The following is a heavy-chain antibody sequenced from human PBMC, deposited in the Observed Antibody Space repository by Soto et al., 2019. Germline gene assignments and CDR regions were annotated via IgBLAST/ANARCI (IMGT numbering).Heavy chain of an antibody. J-gene: IGHJ6*03. CDR1: GYTLTELS. CDR3: ATDFTGTKTTPYYYYYMDV. V-gene: IGHV1-24*01. Sequence: GASVKVSCKVSGYTLTELSMHWVRQAPGKGLEWMGGFDPEDGETIYAQKFQGRVTMTEDTSTDTAYMELSSLRSEDTAVYYCATDFTGTKTTPYYYYYMDVWGKGTTVTVSS. CDR2: FDPEDGET. D-gene: IGHD1-7*01.